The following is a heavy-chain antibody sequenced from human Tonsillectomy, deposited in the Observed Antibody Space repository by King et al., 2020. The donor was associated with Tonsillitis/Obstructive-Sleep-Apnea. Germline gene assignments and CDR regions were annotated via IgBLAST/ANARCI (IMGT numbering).Heavy chain of an antibody. CDR3: ARAWDSSGGYWYFDL. Sequence: HVQLVESGGGVVQPGRSLRLSCAASGFTFSTYGMHWVRQAPGKGLEWVAVIWYDGSNKYYADSVKGRFTISRDNSKNTLYLQMNSLRAEDTAVYYCARAWDSSGGYWYFDLWGRGTLVTVSS. D-gene: IGHD3-22*01. V-gene: IGHV3-33*01. J-gene: IGHJ2*01. CDR1: GFTFSTYG. CDR2: IWYDGSNK.